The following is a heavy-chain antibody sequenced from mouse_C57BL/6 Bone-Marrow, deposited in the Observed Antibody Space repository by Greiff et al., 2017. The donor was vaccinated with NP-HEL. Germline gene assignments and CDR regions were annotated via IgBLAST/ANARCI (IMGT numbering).Heavy chain of an antibody. Sequence: VQLQQSGAELARPGASVKLSCKASGYTFTSYGLSWVKQRTGQGLEWIGEIYPRSGNTYYNEKFKGKATLTADKYSSTAYMELRSLTSDDSAVYFCARGPHYYGSRGFAYWGQGTLVTVSA. J-gene: IGHJ3*01. CDR3: ARGPHYYGSRGFAY. D-gene: IGHD1-1*01. CDR2: IYPRSGNT. CDR1: GYTFTSYG. V-gene: IGHV1-81*01.